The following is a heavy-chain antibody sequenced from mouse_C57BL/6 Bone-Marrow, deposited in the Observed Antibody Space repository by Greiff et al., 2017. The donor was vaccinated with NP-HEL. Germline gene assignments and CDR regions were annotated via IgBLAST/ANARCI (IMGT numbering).Heavy chain of an antibody. Sequence: DVKLQESGPGLVKPSQSLSLTCSVTGYSITSGYYWNWIRQFPGNKLEWMGYISYDGSNNSNPSLKNRISITRDTSKNQFFLKLNSVTTEDTATYYCARGYDYDGGENYYAMDYWGQGTSVTVSS. D-gene: IGHD2-4*01. CDR3: ARGYDYDGGENYYAMDY. CDR2: ISYDGSN. V-gene: IGHV3-6*01. CDR1: GYSITSGYY. J-gene: IGHJ4*01.